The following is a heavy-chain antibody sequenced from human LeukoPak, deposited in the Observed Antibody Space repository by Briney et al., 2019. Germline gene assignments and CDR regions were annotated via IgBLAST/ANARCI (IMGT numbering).Heavy chain of an antibody. J-gene: IGHJ6*02. D-gene: IGHD1-7*01. CDR1: GGTFSSYA. Sequence: SVKVSCKASGGTFSSYAISWVRQATGQGLEWMGWMSPNSGDTSYAQKFQGRVTITADESTSTAYMELSSLRSEDTAVYYCARSPGLVTGTTRRMDVWGQGTTVTVSS. V-gene: IGHV1-69*13. CDR2: MSPNSGDT. CDR3: ARSPGLVTGTTRRMDV.